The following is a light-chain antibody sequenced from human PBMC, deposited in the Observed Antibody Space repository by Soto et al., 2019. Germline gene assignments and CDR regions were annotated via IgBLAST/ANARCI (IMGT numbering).Light chain of an antibody. V-gene: IGKV3-15*01. CDR3: QQYNVWLLT. CDR2: VAS. J-gene: IGKJ4*01. Sequence: EIVMTQSPVTLSVSPGDRATLSCRASQSVNSNLAWYQQKPGQTPKLLIYVASTRATGIPARFSGSGSGTEFTLTISSLQSEDFAVYCCQQYNVWLLTFGGGTKVEFK. CDR1: QSVNSN.